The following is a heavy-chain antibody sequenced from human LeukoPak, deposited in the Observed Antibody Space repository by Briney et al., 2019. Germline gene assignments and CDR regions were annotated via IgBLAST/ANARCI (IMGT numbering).Heavy chain of an antibody. J-gene: IGHJ4*02. Sequence: PETLSLTCTVSGYSISSGYYWGWIRQPPGKGLEWIGSIYHSGSTYYNPSLKSRVTISVDTSKNQFSLKLSSVTAADTAVYYCARESPRYGPLYYFDYWGQGTLVTVSS. CDR1: GYSISSGYY. D-gene: IGHD4-17*01. CDR2: IYHSGST. V-gene: IGHV4-38-2*02. CDR3: ARESPRYGPLYYFDY.